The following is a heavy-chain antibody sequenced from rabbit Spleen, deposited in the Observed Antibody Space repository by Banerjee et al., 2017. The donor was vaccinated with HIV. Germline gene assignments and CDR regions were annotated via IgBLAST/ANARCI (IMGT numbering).Heavy chain of an antibody. D-gene: IGHD4-1*01. CDR3: ARDLADAIGWNFDL. CDR2: IDVGSSAFT. V-gene: IGHV1S40*01. CDR1: GVSFTFSSY. J-gene: IGHJ4*01. Sequence: QSLEESGGDLVKPGASLTLTCTASGVSFTFSSYMCWVRQAPGKGLEWIACIDVGSSAFTYFATWAQGRFTISKTSSTTVTLQMTRLTAADTASYFCARDLADAIGWNFDLWGPGTLVTVS.